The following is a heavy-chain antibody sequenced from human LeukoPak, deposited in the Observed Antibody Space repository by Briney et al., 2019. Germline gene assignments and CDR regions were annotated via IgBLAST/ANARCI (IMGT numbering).Heavy chain of an antibody. V-gene: IGHV4-39*01. J-gene: IGHJ3*02. CDR3: ATPYYDYVWGTYNAFDI. CDR1: GGSISSSRYY. CDR2: IYYTGTP. Sequence: SQTLSLTCTVSGGSISSSRYYWGWIRQPPGKGLERIGTIYYTGTPYLNPSLRGRVTISVDTSKTQFSLKLNSVTAADTAVYYCATPYYDYVWGTYNAFDIWGQGTMVTVSS. D-gene: IGHD3-16*01.